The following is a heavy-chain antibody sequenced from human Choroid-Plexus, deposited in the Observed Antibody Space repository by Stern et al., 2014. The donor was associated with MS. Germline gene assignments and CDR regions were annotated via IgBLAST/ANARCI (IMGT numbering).Heavy chain of an antibody. V-gene: IGHV3-30*18. Sequence: QVQLVESGGGVVQPGRPLRLSCVASGFTFGSCAMHWVRPAPGKGLAWLAGGTYDGSNKYDADSGKGRFTIARDKSQNTRYMQMSSLRPEDTAVYYCAKDRQYLTYFFDHWGQGSLVTVSS. CDR3: AKDRQYLTYFFDH. CDR1: GFTFGSCA. D-gene: IGHD2/OR15-2a*01. J-gene: IGHJ5*02. CDR2: GTYDGSNK.